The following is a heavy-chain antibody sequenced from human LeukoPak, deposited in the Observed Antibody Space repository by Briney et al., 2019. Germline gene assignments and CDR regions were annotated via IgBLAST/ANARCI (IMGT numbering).Heavy chain of an antibody. CDR3: AKDRGGSYWTFDY. V-gene: IGHV3-23*01. Sequence: PGGSLRLSCAAFGFTFSSYAMTWVRQAPGEGLEWVSLISVSGGNTYYADSVKGRFTISRDNSKSMLYLQINSLRAEDTAIYYCAKDRGGSYWTFDYWGQGTLVTVSS. J-gene: IGHJ4*02. CDR2: ISVSGGNT. CDR1: GFTFSSYA. D-gene: IGHD1-26*01.